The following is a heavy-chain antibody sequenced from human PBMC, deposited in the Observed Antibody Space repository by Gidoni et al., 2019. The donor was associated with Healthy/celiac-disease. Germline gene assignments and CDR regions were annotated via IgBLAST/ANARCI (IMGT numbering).Heavy chain of an antibody. CDR1: GGSISSSSYY. CDR2: IDYSWST. D-gene: IGHD2-2*01. V-gene: IGHV4-39*01. J-gene: IGHJ5*02. CDR3: ARRGIGVPATDGRGVWFDP. Sequence: QLQLQESGPGLVKPSETLSLTCTVSGGSISSSSYYWGWIRQPPGKGLEWIGSIDYSWSTYYNPSLKSRVTISVDTSKNQFSLKLSSVTAADTAVYYCARRGIGVPATDGRGVWFDPWGQGTLVTVSS.